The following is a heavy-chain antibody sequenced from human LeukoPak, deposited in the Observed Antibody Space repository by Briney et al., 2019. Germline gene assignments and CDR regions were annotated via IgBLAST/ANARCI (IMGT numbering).Heavy chain of an antibody. J-gene: IGHJ6*02. CDR2: IIPILGIA. CDR3: ARAPNDYYGMDV. V-gene: IGHV1-69*04. CDR1: GGTFSSYA. Sequence: SVKVSCKASGGTFSSYAISWVRQAPGQGLEWMGRIIPILGIANYAQKFQGRVTITADKSTSTAYMELSSLRSEDTAVYYCARAPNDYYGMDVWGQGTTVTVSS.